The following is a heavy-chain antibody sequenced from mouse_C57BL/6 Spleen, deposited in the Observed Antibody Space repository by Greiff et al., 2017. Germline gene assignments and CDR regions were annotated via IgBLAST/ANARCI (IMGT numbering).Heavy chain of an antibody. D-gene: IGHD1-1*01. CDR2: IDPSDSYT. CDR1: GYTFTSYW. V-gene: IGHV1-59*01. Sequence: VQLQQSGAELVRPGTSVKLSCKASGYTFTSYWMHWVKQRPGQGLEWIGVIDPSDSYTNYNQKFKGKATLTVDTSSSTAYMQLSSLTSEDSAVYYCAIYGSSPYDFDYWGQGTTLTVSS. J-gene: IGHJ2*01. CDR3: AIYGSSPYDFDY.